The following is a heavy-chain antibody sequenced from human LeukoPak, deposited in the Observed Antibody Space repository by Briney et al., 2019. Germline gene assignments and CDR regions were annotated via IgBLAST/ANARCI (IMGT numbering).Heavy chain of an antibody. CDR3: ATDLGDYGDYVRC. V-gene: IGHV3-15*01. D-gene: IGHD4-17*01. CDR2: IKSDGGTT. Sequence: GGSLRLSCAASGFTFSSYGMSWVRQAPGKGLEWVGRIKSDGGTTDYAAPVNGRFSISRDDSKNTLYLQMNSLEAEDTAVYYCATDLGDYGDYVRCWGQGALVTVSS. CDR1: GFTFSSYG. J-gene: IGHJ4*02.